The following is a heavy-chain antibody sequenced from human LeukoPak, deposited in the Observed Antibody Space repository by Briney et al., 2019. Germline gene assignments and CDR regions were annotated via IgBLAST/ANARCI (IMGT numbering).Heavy chain of an antibody. CDR3: ARLTRLSTSPDRYYLDY. CDR1: GDSISSYY. D-gene: IGHD6-6*01. J-gene: IGHJ4*02. CDR2: IYTSGGS. V-gene: IGHV4-4*09. Sequence: SETLSLTCTVSGDSISSYYWSWIRQPPGKGLEWIGYIYTSGGSNYIPSLKGRVTISIDTSKNQFSLKLSSVTAADSAVYYCARLTRLSTSPDRYYLDYWGQGTLVTVSS.